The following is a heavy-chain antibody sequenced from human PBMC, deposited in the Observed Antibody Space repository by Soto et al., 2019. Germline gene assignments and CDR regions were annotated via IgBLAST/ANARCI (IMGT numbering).Heavy chain of an antibody. CDR1: GGSFSGYY. Sequence: SETLSLTCAVYGGSFSGYYWSWIRQPPGKGLEWIGEINHSGSTNYNPSLKSRVTISVDTSKNQFSLKLSSVTAADTAVYYCARGLYCSGGSCYSPANYFDYWGQGTLVTVSS. D-gene: IGHD2-15*01. V-gene: IGHV4-34*01. CDR2: INHSGST. CDR3: ARGLYCSGGSCYSPANYFDY. J-gene: IGHJ4*02.